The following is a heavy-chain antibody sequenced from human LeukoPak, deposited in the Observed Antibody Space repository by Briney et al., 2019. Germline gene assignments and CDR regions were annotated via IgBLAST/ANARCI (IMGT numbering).Heavy chain of an antibody. CDR2: IKQDGSEK. CDR3: VRGLNWFDP. J-gene: IGHJ5*02. CDR1: GFTFRDYW. V-gene: IGHV3-7*01. Sequence: SGGSLRLSCVASGFTFRDYWMTWVRQAPGKGLEWVANIKQDGSEKNYVDSVKGRFTISRDNAENSLYLQINSLRADDTAVYYCVRGLNWFDPWGQGTLVTVSS.